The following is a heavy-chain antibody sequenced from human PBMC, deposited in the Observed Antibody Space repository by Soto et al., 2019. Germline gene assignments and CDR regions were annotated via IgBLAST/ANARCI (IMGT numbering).Heavy chain of an antibody. Sequence: EVQLLESGGGLVQPGGSLRLSCAASGFTFSTYAMSWVRQAPGKGLEWVSSISGSGGSTYYADSVKGRFTISRDNSKNTLYLQMNSPRAEDTAVYYCAKDASGNYPRNHFDYWGQGTLVAVSS. J-gene: IGHJ4*02. CDR3: AKDASGNYPRNHFDY. CDR1: GFTFSTYA. D-gene: IGHD1-26*01. V-gene: IGHV3-23*01. CDR2: ISGSGGST.